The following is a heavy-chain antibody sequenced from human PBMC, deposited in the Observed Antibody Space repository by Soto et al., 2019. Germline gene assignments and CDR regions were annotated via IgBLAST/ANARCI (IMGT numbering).Heavy chain of an antibody. D-gene: IGHD3-3*01. CDR3: ARDVTIFGVVTLPIGFDA. V-gene: IGHV4-4*07. CDR2: IYTSGST. J-gene: IGHJ5*02. CDR1: GGSISSYD. Sequence: LSLTCTVSGGSISSYDWSWIRQPAGKGLEWIGRIYTSGSTNYNPSLKSRVTMSVDTSKNQFSLKLSSVTAADTAVYYCARDVTIFGVVTLPIGFDAWGQGPLATAPQ.